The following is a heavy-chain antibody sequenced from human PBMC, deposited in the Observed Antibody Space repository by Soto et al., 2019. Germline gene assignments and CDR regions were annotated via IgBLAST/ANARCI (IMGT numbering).Heavy chain of an antibody. V-gene: IGHV4-39*01. CDR2: SYYSGTT. D-gene: IGHD3-9*01. CDR1: VASISVQSYY. CDR3: TRRYNSNDNYFDP. Sequence: PSETLSITCTFSVASISVQSYYWTWIRQPPGKGLEWIGSSYYSGTTYFNPSLKSRATISVDTSKNQFSLRLTSVTAADTAIYYCTRRYNSNDNYFDPWGPGAMVTVSS. J-gene: IGHJ5*02.